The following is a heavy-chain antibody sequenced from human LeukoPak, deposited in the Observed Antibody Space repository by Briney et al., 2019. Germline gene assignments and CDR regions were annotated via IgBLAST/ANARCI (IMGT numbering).Heavy chain of an antibody. Sequence: PSETLSLTCTVSGGSISGYYWSWIRQPPGKGLEWIGEINHSGSTNYNPSLKSRVTISVDTSKNQFSLKLSSVTAADTAVYYCARRKLLRYFDWLPCFDYWGQGTLVTVSS. CDR1: GGSISGYY. D-gene: IGHD3-9*01. CDR3: ARRKLLRYFDWLPCFDY. CDR2: INHSGST. J-gene: IGHJ4*02. V-gene: IGHV4-34*01.